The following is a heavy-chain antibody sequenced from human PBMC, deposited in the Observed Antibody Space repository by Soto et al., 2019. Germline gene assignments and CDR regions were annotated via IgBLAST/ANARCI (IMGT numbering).Heavy chain of an antibody. Sequence: QVQLVQSGAEVKKPGSSVKVSCKASGGTFSSYAISWVRQAPGQGLEWMGGIIPIFGTANYAQKFQGRVTISADEXXSNAYMELSSLRSEDTAVYYCASSVAKYYYYGMDVWGQGTTVTVSS. CDR1: GGTFSSYA. V-gene: IGHV1-69*12. CDR2: IIPIFGTA. CDR3: ASSVAKYYYYGMDV. J-gene: IGHJ6*02. D-gene: IGHD5-12*01.